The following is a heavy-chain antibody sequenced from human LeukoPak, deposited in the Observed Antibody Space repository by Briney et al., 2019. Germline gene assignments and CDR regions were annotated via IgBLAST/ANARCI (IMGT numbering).Heavy chain of an antibody. J-gene: IGHJ4*02. CDR2: IRYDGSNK. CDR3: AKDRAVVVPAAVIDY. CDR1: GFTFSNYW. Sequence: GGSLRLSCSASGFTFSNYWMSWVRQAPGKGPEWVAFIRYDGSNKYYADSVKGRFTISRDNSKNTLYLQMNSLRAEDTAVYYCAKDRAVVVPAAVIDYWGQGTLVTVSS. V-gene: IGHV3-30*02. D-gene: IGHD2-2*01.